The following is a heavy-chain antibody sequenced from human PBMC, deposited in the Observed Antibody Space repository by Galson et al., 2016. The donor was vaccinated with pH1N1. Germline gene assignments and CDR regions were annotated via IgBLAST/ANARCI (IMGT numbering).Heavy chain of an antibody. J-gene: IGHJ4*02. Sequence: SLRLSCAASGFTFSNYWINWVRQVPGKGLVWVSRINTDGSRTTYADSVKGRFIISRDNAKNTLYLQMNSLRAEDTAVYYCAREPYYPYYLDYWGRGILVTVSS. CDR2: INTDGSRT. V-gene: IGHV3-74*03. CDR3: AREPYYPYYLDY. D-gene: IGHD1-26*01. CDR1: GFTFSNYW.